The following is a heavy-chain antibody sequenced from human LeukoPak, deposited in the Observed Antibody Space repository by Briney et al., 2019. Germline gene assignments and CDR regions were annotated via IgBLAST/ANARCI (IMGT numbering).Heavy chain of an antibody. D-gene: IGHD3-22*01. Sequence: ASVKVSCKASGGTFSSYAISWVRQAPGQGLEWMGRINPNNGGTNYAQKFQGRVTMTRDMSMSTAYMELSRLRSVDTAVYYCAGEDNSSGYRPFDIWAKGQWSPSLQ. CDR3: AGEDNSSGYRPFDI. J-gene: IGHJ3*02. V-gene: IGHV1-2*06. CDR1: GGTFSSYA. CDR2: INPNNGGT.